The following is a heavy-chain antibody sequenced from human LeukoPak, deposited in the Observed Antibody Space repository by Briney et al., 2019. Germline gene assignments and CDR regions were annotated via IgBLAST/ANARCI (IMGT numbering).Heavy chain of an antibody. Sequence: PGGSLRLSCAASGFTFSTYAMSWVRQAPGKGLEWVSAISAGGATIYYADSVKGRFTISRDNSKNTLYLQINSLRAEDTAVYYCAKGSGGTYFYYYYYMDVWGKGTTVTVSS. V-gene: IGHV3-23*01. D-gene: IGHD1-26*01. CDR2: ISAGGATI. J-gene: IGHJ6*03. CDR3: AKGSGGTYFYYYYYMDV. CDR1: GFTFSTYA.